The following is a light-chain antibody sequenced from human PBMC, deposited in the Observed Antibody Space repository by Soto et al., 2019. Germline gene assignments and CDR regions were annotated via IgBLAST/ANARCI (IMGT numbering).Light chain of an antibody. CDR2: GAS. Sequence: EIVFTQSPGPLSLSPGERATLSCRASQSVSNNYLAWYQQKPGQAPRLLIYGASNRATGIPDRFSGSGSGTDFTLTISRLEPEDFAVYYCQQYGSSLITFGQGTRLEIK. V-gene: IGKV3-20*01. J-gene: IGKJ5*01. CDR3: QQYGSSLIT. CDR1: QSVSNNY.